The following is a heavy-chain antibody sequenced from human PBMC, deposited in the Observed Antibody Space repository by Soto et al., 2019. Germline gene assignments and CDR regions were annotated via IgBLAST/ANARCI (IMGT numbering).Heavy chain of an antibody. D-gene: IGHD3-16*01. Sequence: LSLTCAVYGGSFSGYYWSWIRQPPGKGLEWIGEINHSGSTNYNPSLKSRVTISVDTSKNQFSLKLSSVTAADTAVYYCARKFAAPYYFDYWGQGTQVNVS. CDR2: INHSGST. J-gene: IGHJ4*02. CDR3: ARKFAAPYYFDY. V-gene: IGHV4-34*01. CDR1: GGSFSGYY.